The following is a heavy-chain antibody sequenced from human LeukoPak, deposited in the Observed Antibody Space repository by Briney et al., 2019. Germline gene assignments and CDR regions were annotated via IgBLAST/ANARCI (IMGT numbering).Heavy chain of an antibody. J-gene: IGHJ4*02. Sequence: ASVKVSCKATGYTFTGYYMHWVRQAPGQGLEWMGWINPNSGGTNYAQKFQGRVTMTRDTSISTAYMELSRLRSDDTAVYYCASADSGYDYGHIDYWGQGTLVTVSS. D-gene: IGHD5-12*01. V-gene: IGHV1-2*02. CDR3: ASADSGYDYGHIDY. CDR2: INPNSGGT. CDR1: GYTFTGYY.